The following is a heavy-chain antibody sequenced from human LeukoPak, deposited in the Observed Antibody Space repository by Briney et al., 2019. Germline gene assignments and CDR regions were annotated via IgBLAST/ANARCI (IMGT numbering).Heavy chain of an antibody. Sequence: KTGGSLRLSCAASGFTFSDYYMSWIRQAPGKGLEGVSYISSSGSTIYYADSVKGRFTISRDNAKNSLYLQMNSLRAEDTAVYYCASGVASYYYGSGSYPADYWGQGTLVTVSS. CDR2: ISSSGSTI. CDR3: ASGVASYYYGSGSYPADY. CDR1: GFTFSDYY. J-gene: IGHJ4*02. V-gene: IGHV3-11*04. D-gene: IGHD3-10*01.